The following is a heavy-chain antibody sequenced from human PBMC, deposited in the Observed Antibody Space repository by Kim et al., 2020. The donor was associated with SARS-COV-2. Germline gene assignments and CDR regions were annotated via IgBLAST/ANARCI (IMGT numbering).Heavy chain of an antibody. J-gene: IGHJ6*02. V-gene: IGHV3-21*01. CDR2: ISGSGNYI. CDR1: GFTFSSYS. CDR3: ARLEGLYGMDV. Sequence: GGSLRLSCAASGFTFSSYSMNWVRHAPGKGLEWVASISGSGNYIYYADSVKGRFTISRDNAKKSLFVQMNSLRADDTGVYYCARLEGLYGMDVWGQGTTVTVSS.